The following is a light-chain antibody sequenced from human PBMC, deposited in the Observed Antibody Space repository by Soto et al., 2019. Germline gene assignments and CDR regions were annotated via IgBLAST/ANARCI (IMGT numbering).Light chain of an antibody. V-gene: IGLV1-40*01. J-gene: IGLJ1*01. CDR2: GN. Sequence: VLTQPPSVSGAPGQRVTISCTGSSSNIGAGFDVHWYQQLPGTAPRLLIYGNHRPSGVPDRFSGSKSGTSASLAITGLQAEDEADYYCQSYDSSLSGSYVFGTGTKVTVL. CDR1: SSNIGAGFD. CDR3: QSYDSSLSGSYV.